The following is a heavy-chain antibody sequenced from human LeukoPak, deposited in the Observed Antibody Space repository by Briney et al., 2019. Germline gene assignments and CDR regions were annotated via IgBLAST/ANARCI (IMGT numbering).Heavy chain of an antibody. CDR1: GGTFSSYA. CDR2: IIPIFGTA. J-gene: IGHJ5*02. D-gene: IGHD2-8*01. CDR3: ARGRDCTNGVCFRYNWFDP. Sequence: ASVKVSCKASGGTFSSYAISWVLHAPGQGLEWMGGIIPIFGTANYAQKFQGRVTITADESTSTAYMELSSLRSEDTAVYYCARGRDCTNGVCFRYNWFDPWGQGTLVTVSS. V-gene: IGHV1-69*01.